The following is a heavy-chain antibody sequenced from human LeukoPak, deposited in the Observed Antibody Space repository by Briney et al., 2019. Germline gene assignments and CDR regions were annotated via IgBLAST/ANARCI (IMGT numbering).Heavy chain of an antibody. CDR3: ARSLWSGWYYFDY. Sequence: SETLSLTCGVYGGSFSGYYWSWIRQPPGKGLEWIGEINHSGSTNYNPSLKSRVTISVDTSKNQFSLKLSSVTAADTAVYYCARSLWSGWYYFDYWGQGTLVTVSS. CDR1: GGSFSGYY. J-gene: IGHJ4*02. V-gene: IGHV4-34*01. D-gene: IGHD3-3*01. CDR2: INHSGST.